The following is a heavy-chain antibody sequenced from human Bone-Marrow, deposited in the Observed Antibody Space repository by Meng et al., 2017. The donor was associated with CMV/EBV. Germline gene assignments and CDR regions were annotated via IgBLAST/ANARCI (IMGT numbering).Heavy chain of an antibody. CDR1: GGSVSSNNW. J-gene: IGHJ4*02. Sequence: CAVSGGSVSSNNWWSWVRQPPGRGLEWIGETYHSGTTDYNPSLKNRVTMSLDKSNNQFSLRLNSVAAADTAVYYCARDVGSSTPGGYWGQGTLVTVSS. D-gene: IGHD6-13*01. CDR2: TYHSGTT. V-gene: IGHV4-4*02. CDR3: ARDVGSSTPGGY.